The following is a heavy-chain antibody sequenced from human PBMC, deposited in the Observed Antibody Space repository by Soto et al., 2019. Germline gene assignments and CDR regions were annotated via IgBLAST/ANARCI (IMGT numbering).Heavy chain of an antibody. V-gene: IGHV3-74*01. CDR1: GFTFTHYR. D-gene: IGHD1-7*01. CDR3: AKAGDWNYVYDF. Sequence: PGGSLRPSCAASGFTFTHYRIHWVRQAPGKGLVWVSRVNSDGSSTNYADAVKGRFTISRDNSKNMAYLEMDNLTVEDTGVYYCAKAGDWNYVYDFWGQGTLVTVSS. CDR2: VNSDGSST. J-gene: IGHJ4*02.